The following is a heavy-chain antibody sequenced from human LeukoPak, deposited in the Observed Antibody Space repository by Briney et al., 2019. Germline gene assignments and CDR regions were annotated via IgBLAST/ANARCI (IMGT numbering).Heavy chain of an antibody. CDR1: GYTFTSYG. D-gene: IGHD3-22*01. V-gene: IGHV1-18*01. CDR2: ISAYNGNT. CDR3: APDPRVISYSSANNWFDP. J-gene: IGHJ5*02. Sequence: GASVKVSCKASGYTFTSYGISWVRQAPGQGLEWMGWISAYNGNTNYAQKLQGRVTMTTDTSTSTAYMELRSLRPDDTAVYYCAPDPRVISYSSANNWFDPWGQGTLVTVSS.